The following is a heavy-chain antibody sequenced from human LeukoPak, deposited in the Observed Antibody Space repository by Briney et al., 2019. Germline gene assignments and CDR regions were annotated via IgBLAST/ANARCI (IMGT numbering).Heavy chain of an antibody. J-gene: IGHJ3*02. CDR1: GGSISSYY. V-gene: IGHV4-59*12. CDR3: ARTPVVVVAVGVSDAFDI. CDR2: IYYSGST. Sequence: SETLSLTCTVSGGSISSYYWSWIRQPPGKGLEWIGYIYYSGSTNYNPSLKSRVTISVDTSKNQFSLKLSSVTAADTAVYYCARTPVVVVAVGVSDAFDIWGQGTMVTVSS. D-gene: IGHD2-15*01.